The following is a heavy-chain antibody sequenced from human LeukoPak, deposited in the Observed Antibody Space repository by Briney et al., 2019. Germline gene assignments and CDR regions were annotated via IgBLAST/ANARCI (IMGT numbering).Heavy chain of an antibody. CDR2: INHSGST. V-gene: IGHV4-34*01. CDR1: GGSFSGYY. Sequence: SETLSLTCAVYGGSFSGYYWSWIRQPPGKGLEWIGEINHSGSTNYNPPLKSRVTLSIDTSKNQFSLKLTSVTAADTALYYCARAEINDYSRYWGQGIPVIVTS. D-gene: IGHD4-11*01. J-gene: IGHJ4*02. CDR3: ARAEINDYSRY.